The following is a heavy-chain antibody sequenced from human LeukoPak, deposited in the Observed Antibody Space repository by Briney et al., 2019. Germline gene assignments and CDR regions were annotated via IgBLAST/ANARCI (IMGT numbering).Heavy chain of an antibody. D-gene: IGHD4-17*01. V-gene: IGHV3-23*01. CDR2: ISGSGGTT. J-gene: IGHJ4*02. CDR3: AKDRSPLRGNFDY. Sequence: PGGSLRLSCAASGFTFTSYSMSWVRQAPGKGLAWVSAISGSGGTTYYADSVKGRFTISRDNSKNTLYLQMNSLRAEDTAVYYCAKDRSPLRGNFDYWGQGTLVTVSS. CDR1: GFTFTSYS.